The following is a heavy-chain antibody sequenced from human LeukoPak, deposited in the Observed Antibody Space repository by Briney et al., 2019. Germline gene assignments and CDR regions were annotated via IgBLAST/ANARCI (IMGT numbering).Heavy chain of an antibody. CDR1: GFTFSSYA. V-gene: IGHV3-23*01. D-gene: IGHD4-17*01. CDR3: ARYVTTVTYFDH. Sequence: GSLRLSCAASGFTFSSYATSWARQAPGKGLEWVSAISGSGGSTYYADSVKGRFTISRDNSKNTLYLQMNSLRAEDTAVYYCARYVTTVTYFDHWGQGTLVTVSS. CDR2: ISGSGGST. J-gene: IGHJ4*02.